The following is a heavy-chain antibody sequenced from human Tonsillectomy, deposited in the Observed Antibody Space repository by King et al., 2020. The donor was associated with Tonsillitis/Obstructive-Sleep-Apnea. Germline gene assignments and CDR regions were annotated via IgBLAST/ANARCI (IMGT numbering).Heavy chain of an antibody. J-gene: IGHJ4*02. D-gene: IGHD3-3*01. Sequence: TLQESGPTLVKRTQTLTLTCTFSGFSLTTSRVGVGWIRQPPGQALEWLALIFGDDNKRYSPALKSRLTITKDTSKNQVVLRMTNMDPVDTATYYCAHHHYNFWSEWWGQGTLVTVSS. V-gene: IGHV2-5*02. CDR2: IFGDDNK. CDR3: AHHHYNFWSEW. CDR1: GFSLTTSRVG.